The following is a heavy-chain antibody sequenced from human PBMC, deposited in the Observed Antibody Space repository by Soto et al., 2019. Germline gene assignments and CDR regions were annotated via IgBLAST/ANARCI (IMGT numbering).Heavy chain of an antibody. Sequence: QVQLVESGGGVVQPGRSLRLSCAASGFTFSSYAMHWVRQAPGKGLEWVAVISYDGSNKYYADSVKGRFTISRDNYKNTLYLQMNRLRAEDTAVYYCARQYYDFWSGYYTYFDYWGQGTLVTVSS. CDR1: GFTFSSYA. J-gene: IGHJ4*02. V-gene: IGHV3-30-3*01. D-gene: IGHD3-3*01. CDR2: ISYDGSNK. CDR3: ARQYYDFWSGYYTYFDY.